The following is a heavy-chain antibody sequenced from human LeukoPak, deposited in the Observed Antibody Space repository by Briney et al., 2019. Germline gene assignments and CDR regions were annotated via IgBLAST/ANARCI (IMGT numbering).Heavy chain of an antibody. V-gene: IGHV1-69*06. D-gene: IGHD1-1*01. CDR1: GGTFSSYA. CDR2: IIPIFGTA. J-gene: IGHJ6*03. CDR3: ARGAVNRYNWNDDNYYYYYMDV. Sequence: GASVKVSCKASGGTFSSYAISWVRQAPGQGLEWMGGIIPIFGTANYAQKFQGRVTITADTSTSTAYMELRSLRSDDTAVYYCARGAVNRYNWNDDNYYYYYMDVWGKGTTVIISS.